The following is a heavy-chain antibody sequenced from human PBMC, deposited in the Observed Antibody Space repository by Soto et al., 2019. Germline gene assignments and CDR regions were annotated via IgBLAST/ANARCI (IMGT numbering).Heavy chain of an antibody. CDR3: ARAPPPGGWLTPMDV. CDR2: INPNSGGT. D-gene: IGHD5-12*01. J-gene: IGHJ6*02. V-gene: IGHV1-2*04. Sequence: ASVKVSCKASGYTFTGYYMHWVRQAPGQGLEWMGWINPNSGGTNYAQKFQGWVTMTRDTSISTAYMELSRLRSDDTAVYYCARAPPPGGWLTPMDVWGQGTTVTVSS. CDR1: GYTFTGYY.